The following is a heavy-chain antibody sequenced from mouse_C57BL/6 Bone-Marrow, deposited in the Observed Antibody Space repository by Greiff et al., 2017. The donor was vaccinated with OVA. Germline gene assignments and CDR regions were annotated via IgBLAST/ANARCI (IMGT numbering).Heavy chain of an antibody. D-gene: IGHD2-1*01. Sequence: EVQLQESGGGLVKPGGSLKLSCAASGFTFSSYAMSWVRQTPEKRLEWVATISDGGSYTYYPDNVKGRFTISRDNAKNNLYLQMSHLKSEDTAMYYCAREDGNYPYYAMDYWGQGTSVTVSS. J-gene: IGHJ4*01. CDR2: ISDGGSYT. CDR3: AREDGNYPYYAMDY. CDR1: GFTFSSYA. V-gene: IGHV5-4*01.